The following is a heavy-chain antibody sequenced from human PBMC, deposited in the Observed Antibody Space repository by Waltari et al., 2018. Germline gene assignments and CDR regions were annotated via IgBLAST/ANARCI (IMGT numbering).Heavy chain of an antibody. J-gene: IGHJ4*02. CDR3: ARTYYYDSSGYPFDY. CDR1: GFTFSSSW. Sequence: EVQLVESGGGLVQPGGSLRLSCAASGFTFSSSWMHWVGQAPGKGLVWVSRINSDGSSTSYADSVKGRFTISRDNAKNTLYLQMNSLRAEDTAVYYCARTYYYDSSGYPFDYWGQGTLVTVSS. D-gene: IGHD3-22*01. V-gene: IGHV3-74*01. CDR2: INSDGSST.